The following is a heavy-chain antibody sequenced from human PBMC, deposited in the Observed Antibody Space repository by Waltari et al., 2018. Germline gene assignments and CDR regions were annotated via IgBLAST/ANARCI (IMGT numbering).Heavy chain of an antibody. Sequence: QVQLVESGGGVVQPGRSLRLSCAASGFTFSSYAMHWVRQAPGKGLEWVAVISYDGSNKYYADSVKGRFTISRDNSKNTLYLQMNSLRAEDMAVYYCARDRRGGNDYWGQGTLVTVSS. D-gene: IGHD3-16*01. CDR1: GFTFSSYA. J-gene: IGHJ4*02. CDR3: ARDRRGGNDY. V-gene: IGHV3-30-3*01. CDR2: ISYDGSNK.